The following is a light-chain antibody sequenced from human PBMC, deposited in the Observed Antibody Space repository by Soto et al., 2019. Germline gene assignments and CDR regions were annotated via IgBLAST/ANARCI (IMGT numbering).Light chain of an antibody. CDR1: QSFSSSY. CDR2: GAS. V-gene: IGKV3-15*01. J-gene: IGKJ1*01. Sequence: EIVLTQSPGTLSLSPGERATLSCRASQSFSSSYLAWYQQKPGRAPRLLIYGASTRATGIPERFSGSGSGTEFTLTISSLQSEDFAVYYCQQYTNWPKTFGQGTKVDI. CDR3: QQYTNWPKT.